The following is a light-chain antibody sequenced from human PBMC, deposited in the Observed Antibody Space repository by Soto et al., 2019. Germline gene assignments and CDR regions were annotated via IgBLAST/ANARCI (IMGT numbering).Light chain of an antibody. CDR1: QTVTSTF. J-gene: IGKJ1*01. CDR3: HQYDSSRT. Sequence: EIVLTQSPGTLSLSPGERATLSCRASQTVTSTFLAWYQQKPGQAPRLLIYGASRRATGIPDRFSGSGSGTDFTLTITRLDPEYFAVYYCHQYDSSRTFGQGTKVEMK. V-gene: IGKV3-20*01. CDR2: GAS.